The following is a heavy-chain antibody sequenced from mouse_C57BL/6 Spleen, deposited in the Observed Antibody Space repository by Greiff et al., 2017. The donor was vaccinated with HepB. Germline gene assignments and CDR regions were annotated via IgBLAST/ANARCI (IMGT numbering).Heavy chain of an antibody. V-gene: IGHV2-2*01. CDR3: ASYGNRFAY. D-gene: IGHD2-1*01. Sequence: VMLVESGPGLVQPSQSLSITCTVSGFSLTSYGVHWVRQSPGKGLEWLGVIWSGGSTDYNAAFISRLSISKDNSKSQVFFKMNSLQADDTAIYYCASYGNRFAYWGQGTLVTVSA. CDR1: GFSLTSYG. CDR2: IWSGGST. J-gene: IGHJ3*01.